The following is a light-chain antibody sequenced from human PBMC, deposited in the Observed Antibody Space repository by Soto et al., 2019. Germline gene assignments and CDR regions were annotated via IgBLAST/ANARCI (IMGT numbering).Light chain of an antibody. J-gene: IGKJ4*01. V-gene: IGKV3-11*01. CDR1: QSVRSY. Sequence: EIVLTQSPATLSLSPGERATLSCRASQSVRSYLAWYKQKPDQAPRLLIYDTYNRATDIPNKYSGSEYGKNFSFTICSLEPEDFAVYYCQQRSNWLTFGGGTKVDIK. CDR2: DTY. CDR3: QQRSNWLT.